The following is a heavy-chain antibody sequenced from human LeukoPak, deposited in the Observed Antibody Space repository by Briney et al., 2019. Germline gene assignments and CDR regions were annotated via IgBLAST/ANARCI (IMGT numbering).Heavy chain of an antibody. Sequence: SVKVSCMASGGTFSSYAISWVRQAPGEGLEWMGGIIPIFGTANYVQKFQGRVTITADKSTSTAYMELSSLRSEDTAVYYCASRLLTMVRGAANYYYYGMDVWGKGTTVTVSS. J-gene: IGHJ6*04. CDR1: GGTFSSYA. V-gene: IGHV1-69*06. CDR2: IIPIFGTA. CDR3: ASRLLTMVRGAANYYYYGMDV. D-gene: IGHD3-10*01.